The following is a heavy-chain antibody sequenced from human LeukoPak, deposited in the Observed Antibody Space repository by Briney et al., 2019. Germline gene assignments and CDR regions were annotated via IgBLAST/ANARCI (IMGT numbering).Heavy chain of an antibody. CDR1: GGSISSSSYY. Sequence: SETLSLTCTVSGGSISSSSYYWGWIRQPPGKGLEWIGEINHSGSTNYNPSLKSRVTISVDTSKNQFSLKLSSVTAADTAVYYCARRPGAFDIWGQGTMVTVSS. J-gene: IGHJ3*02. V-gene: IGHV4-39*07. CDR2: INHSGST. CDR3: ARRPGAFDI.